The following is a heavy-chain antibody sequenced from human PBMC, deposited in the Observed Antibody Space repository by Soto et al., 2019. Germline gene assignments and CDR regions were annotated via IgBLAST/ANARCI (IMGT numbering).Heavy chain of an antibody. CDR1: GATYSTSA. CDR2: INPILGTP. Sequence: QVQLVQSGAEVKKPGSSVKVSCKASGATYSTSAISWVRQAPGQGLEWKGGINPILGTPDYAHKFQGRVTITADESTSTVYMELGSLRSEDTALYFCARGGVDVVATSAFDYWGQGTLVTVSS. V-gene: IGHV1-69*01. D-gene: IGHD5-12*01. J-gene: IGHJ4*02. CDR3: ARGGVDVVATSAFDY.